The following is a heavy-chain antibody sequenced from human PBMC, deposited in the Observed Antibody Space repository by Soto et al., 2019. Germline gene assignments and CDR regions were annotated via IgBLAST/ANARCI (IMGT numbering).Heavy chain of an antibody. CDR1: GFTVSSNY. CDR2: IYIGDST. V-gene: IGHV3-53*01. D-gene: IGHD3-3*01. Sequence: GGSLRLSCAASGFTVSSNYMSWVRQAPGKGLEWVSVIYIGDSTYYADSVKVRYTISRDNSKNTLYLQMNSLTAEDTAVYYCARSGPAYYDFWSGYYFGDWGQGTLVTGSS. J-gene: IGHJ4*02. CDR3: ARSGPAYYDFWSGYYFGD.